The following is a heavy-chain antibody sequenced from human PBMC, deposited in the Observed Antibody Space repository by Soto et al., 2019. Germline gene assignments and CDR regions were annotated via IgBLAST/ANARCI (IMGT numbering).Heavy chain of an antibody. CDR3: VHRLRHLDVFDL. D-gene: IGHD3-16*01. Sequence: QITLKESGPTLVKPTQTLTLTCTFSGFSLSTSGMGVGWIRQPPGKALEWLALIYWDDDKRYSPSLNSRLTITADTSTDLAVLTMTTIEPVDTATYYCVHRLRHLDVFDLWGQGTRVTVSS. J-gene: IGHJ4*02. CDR2: IYWDDDK. CDR1: GFSLSTSGMG. V-gene: IGHV2-5*02.